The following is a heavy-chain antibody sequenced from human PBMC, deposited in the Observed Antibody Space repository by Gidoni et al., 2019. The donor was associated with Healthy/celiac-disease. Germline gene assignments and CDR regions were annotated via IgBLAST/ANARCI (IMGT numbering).Heavy chain of an antibody. Sequence: QVQLQESGPGLVKPSETLSLTCPFPGYSISSGYYWGWIRQPPGRGLEWIGSIYHSGSTYYTPSLKSRVTISVDTSKNQFSLKLSSVTAADTAVYYWARGEGGDAFDIWGQGTMVTVSS. V-gene: IGHV4-38-2*01. CDR3: ARGEGGDAFDI. D-gene: IGHD3-16*01. CDR2: IYHSGST. CDR1: GYSISSGYY. J-gene: IGHJ3*02.